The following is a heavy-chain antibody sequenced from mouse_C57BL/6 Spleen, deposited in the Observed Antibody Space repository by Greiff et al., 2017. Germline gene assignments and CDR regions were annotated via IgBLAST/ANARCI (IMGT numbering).Heavy chain of an antibody. D-gene: IGHD2-12*01. CDR3: EVTTYYAMDN. CDR1: GYTFTSYW. Sequence: QVQLQQPGAELVQPGASVKMSCKASGYTFTSYWITWVQQRPGQGLAWIGDIYPGSGSTNCNEKFKSKATLTVDTSSSTACMQLSSLTSEDSAVYYCEVTTYYAMDNRGQGDSVTVSS. CDR2: IYPGSGST. J-gene: IGHJ4*01. V-gene: IGHV1-55*01.